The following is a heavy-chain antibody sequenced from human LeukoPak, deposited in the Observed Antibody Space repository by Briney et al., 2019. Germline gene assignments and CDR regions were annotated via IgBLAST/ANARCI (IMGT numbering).Heavy chain of an antibody. V-gene: IGHV3-7*01. CDR2: IKQDGSEK. J-gene: IGHJ4*02. CDR3: ASQPAAIGVDY. CDR1: GFTFSSYW. D-gene: IGHD2-2*02. Sequence: GGSLRLSCAASGFTFSSYWMSWVRLAPGKGLEWVANIKQDGSEKYYVDSVKGRFTISRDNAKNSLYLQMNSLRAEDTAVYYCASQPAAIGVDYWGQGTLVTVSS.